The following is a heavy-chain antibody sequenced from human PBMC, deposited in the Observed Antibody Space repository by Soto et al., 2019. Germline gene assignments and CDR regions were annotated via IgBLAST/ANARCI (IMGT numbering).Heavy chain of an antibody. D-gene: IGHD5-12*01. CDR1: GGSFSGYY. J-gene: IGHJ4*02. V-gene: IGHV4-34*01. Sequence: QVQLQQWGAGLLKPSETLSLTCAVYGGSFSGYYWSWIRQPPGKGLEWIGEINHSGSTNYNPSLKSRVTISADTSKNQFSPKLSAVTAADTAVYYCARGYSGYDPFDYWGQGTLVTVSS. CDR2: INHSGST. CDR3: ARGYSGYDPFDY.